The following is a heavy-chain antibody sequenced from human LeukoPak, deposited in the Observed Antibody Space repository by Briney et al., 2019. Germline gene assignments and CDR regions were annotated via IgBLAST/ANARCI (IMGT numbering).Heavy chain of an antibody. J-gene: IGHJ4*02. D-gene: IGHD1-14*01. V-gene: IGHV3-23*01. Sequence: GGSLRLSCEASGVTFSSYVMSWVRQAPGKRPEWVSGISGSGGGTYYADSVKGRFAISRDNSKNTLYLQMNSLRAEDTAVYYCARSAGIGMYYFDYWGQGTLVTVSS. CDR1: GVTFSSYV. CDR2: ISGSGGGT. CDR3: ARSAGIGMYYFDY.